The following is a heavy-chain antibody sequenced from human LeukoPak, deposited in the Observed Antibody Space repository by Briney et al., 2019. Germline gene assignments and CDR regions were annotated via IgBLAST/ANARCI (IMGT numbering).Heavy chain of an antibody. D-gene: IGHD3-3*01. CDR2: ISGSGGST. J-gene: IGHJ4*02. Sequence: GGSLRLSCAASGFPFSSYAMSWVRQAPGKGLEGVSAISGSGGSTYYADSVKGRFTISRDNSKNTLYLQMNSLRAEDTAVYYCAKHYDFWSGSIDYWGQGTLVTVSS. V-gene: IGHV3-23*01. CDR3: AKHYDFWSGSIDY. CDR1: GFPFSSYA.